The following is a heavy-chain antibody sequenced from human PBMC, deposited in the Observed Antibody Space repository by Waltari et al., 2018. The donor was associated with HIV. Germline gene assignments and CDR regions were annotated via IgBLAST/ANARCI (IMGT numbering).Heavy chain of an antibody. CDR3: AREALGWYNY. CDR1: GASVSSNRSA. J-gene: IGHJ4*02. D-gene: IGHD6-19*01. V-gene: IGHV6-1*01. CDR2: TYYRSKWYN. Sequence: QVQLRQAGPGLVKTSQTLSLTCAIPGASVSSNRSACTCIRRSPSRGLEGLGRTYYRSKWYNDYAVSVKSRITINPDTSKNQFSLQLNSVTPEDTAVYCCAREALGWYNYWGQGTLVTVAS.